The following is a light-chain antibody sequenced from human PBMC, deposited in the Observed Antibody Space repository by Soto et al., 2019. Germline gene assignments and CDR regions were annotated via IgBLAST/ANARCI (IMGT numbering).Light chain of an antibody. V-gene: IGKV3-15*01. CDR3: QQYIRWPLT. Sequence: EIVMAHSPSTLSGSPGEIAALSVRASQSVSSNLAWYQQKPGQAPSLLIYGASTRATGTPARFSGSGSGTEFTLTISSLQSEDFAVYYCQQYIRWPLTFGGGTKVDIK. CDR1: QSVSSN. CDR2: GAS. J-gene: IGKJ4*01.